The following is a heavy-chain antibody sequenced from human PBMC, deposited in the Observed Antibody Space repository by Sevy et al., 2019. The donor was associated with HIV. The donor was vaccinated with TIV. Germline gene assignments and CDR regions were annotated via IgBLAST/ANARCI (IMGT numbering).Heavy chain of an antibody. CDR1: GFNFRDYS. V-gene: IGHV3-21*06. Sequence: GGSLRLSCVVSGFNFRDYSVNWVRQAPGKGLEWVSSINNDGTYIFYGDSVKGRFTVSRDNAKNSLYLHMNSLRADDTAVYYCVRDGGDEYGDGSYYGPFDYWGRGTLVTVSS. CDR2: INNDGTYI. D-gene: IGHD3-10*01. J-gene: IGHJ4*02. CDR3: VRDGGDEYGDGSYYGPFDY.